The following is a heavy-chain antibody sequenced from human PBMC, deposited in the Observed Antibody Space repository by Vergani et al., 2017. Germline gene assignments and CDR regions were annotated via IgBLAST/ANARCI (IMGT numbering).Heavy chain of an antibody. J-gene: IGHJ1*01. D-gene: IGHD3-3*01. CDR2: INHSGST. CDR3: ARDRGVIPFQH. V-gene: IGHV4-39*07. Sequence: QLQLQESGPGLVKPSETLSLTCTVSGGSISSSSYYWSWIRQPPGKGLEWIGEINHSGSTNYNPSLKSRVTISVDTSKNQFSLKLSSVTAADTAVYYCARDRGVIPFQHWGQGTLVTVSS. CDR1: GGSISSSSYY.